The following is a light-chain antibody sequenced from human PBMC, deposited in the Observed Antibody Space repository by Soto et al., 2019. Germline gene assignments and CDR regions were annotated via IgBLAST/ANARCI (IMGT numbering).Light chain of an antibody. CDR1: QDINNW. J-gene: IGKJ5*01. V-gene: IGKV1-5*01. CDR2: DAS. CDR3: QQSNNHPIS. Sequence: DIQMTQSPSTLSASVGDRVTITCRASQDINNWLAWYQQKPGNAPKFLIYDASTLESGVPSRFSGGGSGTEFTLTISSLQPEDFATYYCQQSNNHPISFGQGTRLEIK.